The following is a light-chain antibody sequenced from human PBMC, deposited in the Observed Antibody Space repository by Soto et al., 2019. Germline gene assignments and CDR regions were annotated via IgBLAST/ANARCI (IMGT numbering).Light chain of an antibody. CDR2: DAS. Sequence: VLMAQSPVTLSVSPGERATLSCRASQSVRGNVAWYQQKEAQAPRLLIFDASTRATGVPARFSGSGSGTEFILTITSLQPDDSALYFCQHYSSWPEAFGQGTQVDVK. CDR1: QSVRGN. J-gene: IGKJ1*01. CDR3: QHYSSWPEA. V-gene: IGKV3-15*01.